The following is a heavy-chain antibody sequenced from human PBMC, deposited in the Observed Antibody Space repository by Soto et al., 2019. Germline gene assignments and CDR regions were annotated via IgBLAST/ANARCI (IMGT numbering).Heavy chain of an antibody. Sequence: GGSLRLSCAASGFSFGEYEMNWVRQAPGQGLEWVSYINQYGKITYYADSVKGRFTISRDDAKNSLFLQMDSLRAEDTALYYCARAAWSDEGWDHWGQGILVTVSS. CDR1: GFSFGEYE. CDR2: INQYGKIT. V-gene: IGHV3-48*03. CDR3: ARAAWSDEGWDH. J-gene: IGHJ4*02. D-gene: IGHD1-26*01.